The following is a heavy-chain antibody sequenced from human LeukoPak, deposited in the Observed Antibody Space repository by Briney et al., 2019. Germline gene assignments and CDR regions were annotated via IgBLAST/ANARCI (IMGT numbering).Heavy chain of an antibody. CDR2: IIPILGIA. Sequence: SVKVSCKASGGTFSSYAISWVRQAPGQGLEWMGRIIPILGIANYAQKFQGRVTITADKSTSTAYMELSSLRSEDTAVYYCAKRGAVVPAAIPTLEYFDYWGQGTLVTVSS. CDR1: GGTFSSYA. D-gene: IGHD2-2*02. CDR3: AKRGAVVPAAIPTLEYFDY. J-gene: IGHJ4*02. V-gene: IGHV1-69*04.